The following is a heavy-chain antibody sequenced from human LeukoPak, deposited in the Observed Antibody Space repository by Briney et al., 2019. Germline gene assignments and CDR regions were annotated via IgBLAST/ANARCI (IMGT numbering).Heavy chain of an antibody. CDR3: ARVPSGYYDSSGYYPDAFDI. D-gene: IGHD3-22*01. J-gene: IGHJ3*02. V-gene: IGHV1-2*02. CDR1: GYTFTGYY. Sequence: ASVKVSCKVSGYTFTGYYMHWVRQAPGQGLEWMGWINPNSGGTNYAQKFQGRVTMTRDTSISTAYMELSRLRSDDTAVYYCARVPSGYYDSSGYYPDAFDIWGQGTMVTVSS. CDR2: INPNSGGT.